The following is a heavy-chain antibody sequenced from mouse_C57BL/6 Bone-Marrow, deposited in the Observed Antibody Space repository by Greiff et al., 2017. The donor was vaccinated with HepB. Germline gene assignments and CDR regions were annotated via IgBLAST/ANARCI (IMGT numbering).Heavy chain of an antibody. J-gene: IGHJ4*01. CDR3: VRARYWAMDY. V-gene: IGHV10-1*01. CDR2: IRSKSNNYAT. CDR1: GFSFNTYA. D-gene: IGHD2-14*01. Sequence: EVHLVESGGGLVQPKGSLKLSCAASGFSFNTYAMNWVRQAPGKGLEWVARIRSKSNNYATYYADSVKDRFTISRDDSESMLYLQMNNLKTEDTAMYYCVRARYWAMDYWGQGTSVTVSS.